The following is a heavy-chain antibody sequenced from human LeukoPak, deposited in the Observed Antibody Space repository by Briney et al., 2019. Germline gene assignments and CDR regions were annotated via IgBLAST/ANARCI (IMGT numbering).Heavy chain of an antibody. CDR2: ISRSGDTT. CDR3: ARESMVRGPIDY. CDR1: GFTFSNYA. V-gene: IGHV3-23*01. J-gene: IGHJ4*02. D-gene: IGHD3-10*01. Sequence: TGGSLRLSCAASGFTFSNYAMSWVRQAPGKGLEWVSAISRSGDTTYYADSVKGRFTISRDNAKNSLYLQMNSLRAEDTAVYYCARESMVRGPIDYWGQGTLVTVSS.